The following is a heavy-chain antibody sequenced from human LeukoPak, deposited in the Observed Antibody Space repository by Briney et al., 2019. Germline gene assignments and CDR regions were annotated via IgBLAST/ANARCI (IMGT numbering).Heavy chain of an antibody. J-gene: IGHJ4*02. CDR2: IWYDGSNK. V-gene: IGHV3-33*01. CDR1: GFTFSSYG. Sequence: GRSLRLSCAASGFTFSSYGMHWVRQAPGKGLEWVAVIWYDGSNKYYADSVKGRFTISRDNSKNTLYLQMNSLRAEDTAVYYCARDFRGYSYGLLHYWGQGTLVTVSS. CDR3: ARDFRGYSYGLLHY. D-gene: IGHD5-18*01.